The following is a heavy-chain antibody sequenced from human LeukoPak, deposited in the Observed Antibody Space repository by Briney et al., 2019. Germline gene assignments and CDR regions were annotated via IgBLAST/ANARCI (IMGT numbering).Heavy chain of an antibody. D-gene: IGHD6-19*01. CDR2: IYYNGNT. Sequence: PSETLSVTCAVSGYSIRSNNWWAWVRQPPGKGLEWIGYIYYNGNTYYNPYNPSLTSRVTMSVDTSKNQFSLKLHSVTEIDTAMYYCARNQAVAALRGASIVWARGPMVTVSS. CDR3: ARNQAVAALRGASIV. CDR1: GYSIRSNNW. J-gene: IGHJ3*01. V-gene: IGHV4-28*01.